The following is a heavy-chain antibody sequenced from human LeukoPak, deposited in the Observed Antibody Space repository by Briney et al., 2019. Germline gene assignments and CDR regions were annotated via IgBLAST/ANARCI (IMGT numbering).Heavy chain of an antibody. D-gene: IGHD6-19*01. Sequence: PGGSLRLSCVASGFTVSSNYMSWVRQAPGKGLEWVSVIYSGGSTFYAESVKGRFTISRDNFKNTLYLQMNSLRAEDTAVYYCATDLHPSGWSDFDYWGLGTLVTVSS. CDR1: GFTVSSNY. V-gene: IGHV3-53*01. J-gene: IGHJ4*02. CDR2: IYSGGST. CDR3: ATDLHPSGWSDFDY.